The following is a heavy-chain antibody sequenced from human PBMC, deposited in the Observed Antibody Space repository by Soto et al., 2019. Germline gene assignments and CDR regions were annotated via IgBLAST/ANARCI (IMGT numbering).Heavy chain of an antibody. CDR1: GDSCASYW. CDR3: ARDYDFWSGYYYGMDV. CDR2: IDPSDSYT. Sequence: PVESLRISCSGAGDSCASYWISWVRQMTGKGLEWMGRIDPSDSYTNYSPSFQGHVTISADKSISTAYLQWSSLKASDTAMYYCARDYDFWSGYYYGMDVWGQGTTVTVSS. V-gene: IGHV5-10-1*01. J-gene: IGHJ6*02. D-gene: IGHD3-3*01.